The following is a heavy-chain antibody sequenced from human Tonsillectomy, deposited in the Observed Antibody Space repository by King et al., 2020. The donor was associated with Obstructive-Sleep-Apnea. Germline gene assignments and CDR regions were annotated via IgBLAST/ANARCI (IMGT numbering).Heavy chain of an antibody. J-gene: IGHJ3*02. CDR1: GFTFSSYS. CDR3: ARDFPIVIGYSGYDHGAFDI. CDR2: ISSSSSYI. D-gene: IGHD5-12*01. V-gene: IGHV3-21*01. Sequence: VQLVESGGGLVKPGGSLRLSCAASGFTFSSYSMNWVRQAPGKGLEWVSSISSSSSYIYYADSVKGRFTISRDNAKNSLYLQMNSLRAEDTAVYYCARDFPIVIGYSGYDHGAFDIWGQGTMVTVSS.